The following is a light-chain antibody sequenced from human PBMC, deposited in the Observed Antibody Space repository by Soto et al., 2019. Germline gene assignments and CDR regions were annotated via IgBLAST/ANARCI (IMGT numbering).Light chain of an antibody. V-gene: IGLV2-8*01. Sequence: QSALSQPPSASGAPGQSVTISCTGISSDVGGYNFVSWYQHLPGKAPKLMIYEVIQRPSGVPDRFSGSKSGNTASLTVSGLQAEDEADYYCSSYAGSDNFVLFGGGTKVTVL. CDR1: SSDVGGYNF. CDR2: EVI. J-gene: IGLJ2*01. CDR3: SSYAGSDNFVL.